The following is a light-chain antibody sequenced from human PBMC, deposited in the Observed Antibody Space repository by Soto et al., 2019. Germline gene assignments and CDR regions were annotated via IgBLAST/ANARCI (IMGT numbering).Light chain of an antibody. J-gene: IGKJ5*01. CDR1: QSVSSN. CDR3: QQYGTSEII. V-gene: IGKV3-15*01. Sequence: EIGMTQSPATLSVSPGERATLSCRASQSVSSNLAWYQQKPGQAPRLLIYGASTRATGIPARFSGSGSGTEFTLTISSLQSEDFAVFFCQQYGTSEIIFGQGTRLEIK. CDR2: GAS.